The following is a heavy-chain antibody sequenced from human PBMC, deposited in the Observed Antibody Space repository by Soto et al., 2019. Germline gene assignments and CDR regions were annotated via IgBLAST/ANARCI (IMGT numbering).Heavy chain of an antibody. D-gene: IGHD4-4*01. Sequence: EVQVVDSGGGVVRPGGSLRLSCAASGFTFDDHGMAWVRQRPGQGLEWVAGINWNGETTDYADSVKGRVTISRDNANNFLFLQMDSLRAEDTALYHCAIGISIWLFYLDVWGKGTTVTVS. J-gene: IGHJ6*03. V-gene: IGHV3-20*01. CDR2: INWNGETT. CDR3: AIGISIWLFYLDV. CDR1: GFTFDDHG.